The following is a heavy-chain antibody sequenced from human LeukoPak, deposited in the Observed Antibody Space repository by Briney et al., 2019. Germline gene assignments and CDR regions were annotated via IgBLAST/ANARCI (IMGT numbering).Heavy chain of an antibody. V-gene: IGHV4-59*01. J-gene: IGHJ4*02. CDR2: IYYSGSS. D-gene: IGHD3-22*01. CDR1: GGAISSYY. CDR3: ARDLTNYYYDSSGLDY. Sequence: SETLSLTCIVSGGAISSYYWNWIRQPPGKGLEWIGHIYYSGSSNYNPSLKSRVTISVDTSKNQFSLKLSSVTAADTAVYYCARDLTNYYYDSSGLDYWGQGTLVTVSS.